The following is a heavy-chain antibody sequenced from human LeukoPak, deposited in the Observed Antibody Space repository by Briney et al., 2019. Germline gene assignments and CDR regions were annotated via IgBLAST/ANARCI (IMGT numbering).Heavy chain of an antibody. J-gene: IGHJ2*01. CDR3: ARDFLGGSYPENLSCWYFDL. CDR2: ISAYNGNT. D-gene: IGHD1-26*01. CDR1: GYTFTSYG. V-gene: IGHV1-18*01. Sequence: ASVKVSCKASGYTFTSYGISWVRQAPGQGLEWMGWISAYNGNTNYAQKLQGRVTMTTDTSTSTAYMELRSLRSDDTAVYYCARDFLGGSYPENLSCWYFDLWGRGTLVTVSS.